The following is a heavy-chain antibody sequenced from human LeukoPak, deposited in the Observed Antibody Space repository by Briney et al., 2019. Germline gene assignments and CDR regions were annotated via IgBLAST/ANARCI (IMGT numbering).Heavy chain of an antibody. D-gene: IGHD2-8*01. J-gene: IGHJ6*03. CDR1: GYTFTGYY. V-gene: IGHV1-2*02. CDR2: INPNSGGT. Sequence: GASVKVSCKASGYTFTGYYMHWVRQAPGQGLEWMGWINPNSGGTNYAQKFQGRVTMTRDTSISTAYMELSRLRSDDTAVYYCARDPRRKYCTNGVCYTGTYYYYMDVWGKGTTVTVSS. CDR3: ARDPRRKYCTNGVCYTGTYYYYMDV.